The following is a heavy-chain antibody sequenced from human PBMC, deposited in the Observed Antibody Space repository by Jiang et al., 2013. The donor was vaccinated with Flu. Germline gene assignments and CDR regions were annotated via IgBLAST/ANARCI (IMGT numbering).Heavy chain of an antibody. CDR2: IYWDDDK. Sequence: LSTSGVGVGWIRQPPGKALEWLALIYWDDDKRYSPSLKNRVSIAGDTSKNQVVLTMTNMDPVDTATYYCARKRRQISDAFHIWGQGTMVTVSS. CDR1: LSTSGVG. V-gene: IGHV2-5*02. CDR3: ARKRRQISDAFHI. J-gene: IGHJ3*02.